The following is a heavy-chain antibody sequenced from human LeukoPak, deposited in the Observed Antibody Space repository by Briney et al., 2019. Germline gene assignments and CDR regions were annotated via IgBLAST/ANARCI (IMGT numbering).Heavy chain of an antibody. CDR2: ISSSSSYI. CDR1: GFTFSSYW. D-gene: IGHD2-2*01. CDR3: ARDWPRYCSSTSCEHDAFDT. V-gene: IGHV3-21*01. J-gene: IGHJ3*02. Sequence: PGGSLRLSCAASGFTFSSYWMHWVRQAPGKGLEWVSSISSSSSYIYYADSVKGRFTISRDNAKNSLYLQMNSLRAEDTAVYYCARDWPRYCSSTSCEHDAFDTWGQGTMVTVSS.